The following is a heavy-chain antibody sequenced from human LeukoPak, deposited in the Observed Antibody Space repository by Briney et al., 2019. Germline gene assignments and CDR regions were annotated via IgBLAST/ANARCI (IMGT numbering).Heavy chain of an antibody. CDR2: INHSGST. CDR1: GGSFSGYY. D-gene: IGHD3-10*01. Sequence: SETLSLTCAVYGGSFSGYYWSWIRQPPGKGLEWIGEINHSGSTNYNPSLESRVTISVDTSKNQFSLKLSSVTAADTAVYYCARAQYYGSGKIDYWGQGTLVTVSS. CDR3: ARAQYYGSGKIDY. J-gene: IGHJ4*02. V-gene: IGHV4-34*01.